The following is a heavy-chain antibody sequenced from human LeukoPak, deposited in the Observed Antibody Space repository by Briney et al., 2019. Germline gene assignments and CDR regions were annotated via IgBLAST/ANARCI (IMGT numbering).Heavy chain of an antibody. J-gene: IGHJ4*02. CDR2: IRSKAYGGTT. D-gene: IGHD3-22*01. Sequence: GGSLRLSCTASGFTFGDYTMSWVRQAPGKGLEWVGFIRSKAYGGTTEYAASVKGRFTIARDDSKSIAYLQVNSLKTEDTAVYYCISQYYDSSGYPIAYYFDYWGQGTLVTVSS. CDR3: ISQYYDSSGYPIAYYFDY. CDR1: GFTFGDYT. V-gene: IGHV3-49*04.